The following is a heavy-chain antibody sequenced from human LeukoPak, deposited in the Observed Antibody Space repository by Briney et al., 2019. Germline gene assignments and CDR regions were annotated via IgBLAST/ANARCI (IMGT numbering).Heavy chain of an antibody. CDR2: ISSSSSTI. D-gene: IGHD6-6*01. V-gene: IGHV3-48*01. Sequence: GGSLRLSCAASGFTFSSYAMSWVRQAPGKGLEWVSYISSSSSTIYYADSVKGRFTISRDNAKNSLFLQMNSLRAEDTAVYYCASSLYSSSPFGRWGQGTLVTVSS. CDR3: ASSLYSSSPFGR. J-gene: IGHJ4*02. CDR1: GFTFSSYA.